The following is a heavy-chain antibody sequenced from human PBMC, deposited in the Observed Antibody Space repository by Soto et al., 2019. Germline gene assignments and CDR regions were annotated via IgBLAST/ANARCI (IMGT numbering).Heavy chain of an antibody. J-gene: IGHJ3*01. CDR2: ISWNSGNI. D-gene: IGHD2-2*01. V-gene: IGHV3-9*01. CDR3: TKGASTSCFSAFDF. Sequence: VQLVESGGGLVHPGRSLRLSCTASGFTFDDYAMHWVRQAPGKGLEWVSSISWNSGNIVYADSVRGRFTISRDNAKTSLHLQMNSLSAEDTALYYCTKGASTSCFSAFDFWGQGTMVTVSS. CDR1: GFTFDDYA.